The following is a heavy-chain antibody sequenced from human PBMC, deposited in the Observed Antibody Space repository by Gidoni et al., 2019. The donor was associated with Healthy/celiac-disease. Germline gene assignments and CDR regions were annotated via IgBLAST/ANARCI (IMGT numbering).Heavy chain of an antibody. V-gene: IGHV3-53*02. Sequence: EVQLVETGGGLIQPGGSLSLSCAASGFTVSSNYMSWVRQAPGKGLEWVSVIYSGGSTYYADSGKGRFTISRDNSKNTLYLQMNSLRAEDTAVYYCAREEGTTYWYFDLWGRGTLVTVSS. CDR2: IYSGGST. D-gene: IGHD1-26*01. CDR1: GFTVSSNY. CDR3: AREEGTTYWYFDL. J-gene: IGHJ2*01.